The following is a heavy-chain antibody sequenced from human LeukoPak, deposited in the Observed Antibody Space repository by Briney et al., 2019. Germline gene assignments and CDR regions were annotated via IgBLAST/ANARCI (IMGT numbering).Heavy chain of an antibody. CDR2: INHSGST. Sequence: SETLSLTCAVYGGSFSGYYWSWIRQPPGKGLEWIGEINHSGSTNYNPSLKSRVTISVDTSKNQFSLKLSSVTAADTAVYYCARANMVRGVIMKYYYYYMDVWGKGTTVTVSS. CDR1: GGSFSGYY. J-gene: IGHJ6*03. CDR3: ARANMVRGVIMKYYYYYMDV. V-gene: IGHV4-34*01. D-gene: IGHD3-10*01.